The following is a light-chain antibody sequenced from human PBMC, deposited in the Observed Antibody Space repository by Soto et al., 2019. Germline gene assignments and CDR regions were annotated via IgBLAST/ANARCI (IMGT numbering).Light chain of an antibody. V-gene: IGKV4-1*01. CDR3: QQYVHWPPGA. J-gene: IGKJ1*01. CDR1: QSVLFRSKNKNY. CDR2: WAS. Sequence: DIVMTQSPDSLAVSLGERATINCKSSQSVLFRSKNKNYLAWYQQKPGQVPNLLIYWASTRESGVPDRFSGSGSGTDFTLTISSLQAEDVAVYYCQQYVHWPPGAFGQGTTVEIK.